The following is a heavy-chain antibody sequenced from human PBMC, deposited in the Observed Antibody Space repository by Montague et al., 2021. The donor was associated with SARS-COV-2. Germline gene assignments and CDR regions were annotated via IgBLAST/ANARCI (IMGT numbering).Heavy chain of an antibody. CDR2: IYYSGST. CDR1: GGSISSYY. D-gene: IGHD3-3*01. J-gene: IGHJ4*02. Sequence: SETLSLTCTVSGGSISSYYWSWIRQPPGKGLEWIWYIYYSGSTNSNPSXXSRVTISVDTSKNQFSLELSSVTAADTAVYYCARYYYDFWSGYYSHYYFDYWGQGTLVTVSS. CDR3: ARYYYDFWSGYYSHYYFDY. V-gene: IGHV4-59*01.